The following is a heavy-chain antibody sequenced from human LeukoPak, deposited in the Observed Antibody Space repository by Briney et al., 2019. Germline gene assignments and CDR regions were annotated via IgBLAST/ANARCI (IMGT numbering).Heavy chain of an antibody. D-gene: IGHD3-10*01. J-gene: IGHJ4*02. Sequence: PGGSLRLSCAASGFTVSSNYMSWVRQAPGKGLEWVSAISGSGGSTYYADSVKGRFTISRDNSKNTLYLQMNSLRAEDTAVYYCAKGLGKGGYWGQGTLVTVSS. V-gene: IGHV3-23*01. CDR3: AKGLGKGGY. CDR2: ISGSGGST. CDR1: GFTVSSNY.